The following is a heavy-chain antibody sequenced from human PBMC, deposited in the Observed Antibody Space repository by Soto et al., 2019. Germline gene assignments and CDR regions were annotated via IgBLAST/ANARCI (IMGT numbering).Heavy chain of an antibody. V-gene: IGHV3-9*01. J-gene: IGHJ4*02. CDR1: GFTFDDYA. D-gene: IGHD3-16*02. CDR3: AKDNYTGLHLGELSLVCDY. CDR2: ISWNSGSI. Sequence: GGSLRLSCAASGFTFDDYAMHWVRQAPGKGLEWVSGISWNSGSIGYADSVKGRFTISRDNAKNSLYLQMNSLRAEDTALYYCAKDNYTGLHLGELSLVCDYWGQGTLVTVSS.